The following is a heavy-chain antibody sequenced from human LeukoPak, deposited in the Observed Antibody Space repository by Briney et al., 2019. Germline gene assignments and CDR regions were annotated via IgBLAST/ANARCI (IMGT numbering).Heavy chain of an antibody. CDR2: IIPILGTA. CDR1: GGTFSSYA. V-gene: IGHV1-69*05. CDR3: ARDGGLRSGSTYYYYMDV. J-gene: IGHJ6*03. Sequence: SVKVSCKASGGTFSSYAISWVRQAPGQGLEWMGGIIPILGTANYAQKFQGRVTITTDESTSTAYMELSSLRSEDTAVYYCARDGGLRSGSTYYYYMDVWGKGTTVTVSS. D-gene: IGHD3-10*01.